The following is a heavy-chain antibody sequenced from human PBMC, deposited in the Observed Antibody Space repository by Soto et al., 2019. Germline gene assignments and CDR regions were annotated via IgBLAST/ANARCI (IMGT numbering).Heavy chain of an antibody. CDR3: ARRPTGYCSGGSCYFYYYGMDV. D-gene: IGHD2-15*01. CDR2: IYYSGST. CDR1: GGSISSYY. Sequence: SETLSLTCTVSGGSISSYYWSWIRQPPGKGLEWIGYIYYSGSTNYNPSLKSRVTISVDTSKNQFSLKLSSVTAADTAVYYCARRPTGYCSGGSCYFYYYGMDVWGQGTTVTVSS. V-gene: IGHV4-59*01. J-gene: IGHJ6*02.